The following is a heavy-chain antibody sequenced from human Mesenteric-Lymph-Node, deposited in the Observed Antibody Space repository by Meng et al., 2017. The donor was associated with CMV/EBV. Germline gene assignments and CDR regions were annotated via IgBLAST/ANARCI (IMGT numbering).Heavy chain of an antibody. CDR2: ISYEETNK. Sequence: GGSLRLSCAASGFTFSNYAMHWVRQAPGKGLEWVALISYEETNKYYADSVKGRFTISRGNSKNTLYLQMNSLRVEDTAVYYCARDHSSSWYGEDAFDVWGQGTMVTVSS. D-gene: IGHD6-13*01. J-gene: IGHJ3*01. CDR1: GFTFSNYA. V-gene: IGHV3-30-3*01. CDR3: ARDHSSSWYGEDAFDV.